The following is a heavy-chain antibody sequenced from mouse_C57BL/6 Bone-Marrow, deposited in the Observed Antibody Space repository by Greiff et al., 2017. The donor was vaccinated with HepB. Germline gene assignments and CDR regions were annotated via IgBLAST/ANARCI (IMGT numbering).Heavy chain of an antibody. CDR3: TRHYSNLWYAMDY. V-gene: IGHV1-5*01. CDR2: IYPGNSDT. Sequence: VHVKQSGTVLARPGASVKMSCKTSGYTFTSYWMHWVKQRPGQGLEWIGAIYPGNSDTSYNQKFKGKAKLTAVTSASTAYMELSSLTNEDSAVYYCTRHYSNLWYAMDYWGQGTSVTVSS. D-gene: IGHD2-5*01. CDR1: GYTFTSYW. J-gene: IGHJ4*01.